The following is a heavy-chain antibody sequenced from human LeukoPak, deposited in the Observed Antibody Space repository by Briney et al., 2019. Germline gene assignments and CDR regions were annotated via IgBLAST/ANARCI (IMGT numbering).Heavy chain of an antibody. CDR2: ISGPGSST. Sequence: GGSLRLSCAASKFTFSNYAMSWVRQAPGKGLEWVSTISGPGSSTYSADSVKGRFTISRDNSKNTLYLQMHSLRAEDTAIYYCAKPSRDFDSSGYSHFDYWGQGTLVTVSS. CDR3: AKPSRDFDSSGYSHFDY. V-gene: IGHV3-23*01. D-gene: IGHD3-22*01. CDR1: KFTFSNYA. J-gene: IGHJ4*02.